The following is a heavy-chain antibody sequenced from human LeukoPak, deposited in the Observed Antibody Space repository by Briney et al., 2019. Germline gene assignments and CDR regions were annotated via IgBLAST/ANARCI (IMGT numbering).Heavy chain of an antibody. J-gene: IGHJ4*02. CDR1: GFTFSRYG. V-gene: IGHV3-33*05. D-gene: IGHD6-19*01. CDR3: AKGAQDSSGWYCGY. Sequence: GRSLRLSCAASGFTFSRYGMNWVREAPGKGLEWVAVISYDGSNNYYADSVKGRFTISRDNSKNTLYLQMNSLRAEDTAVYYCAKGAQDSSGWYCGYWGQGTLVTVSS. CDR2: ISYDGSNN.